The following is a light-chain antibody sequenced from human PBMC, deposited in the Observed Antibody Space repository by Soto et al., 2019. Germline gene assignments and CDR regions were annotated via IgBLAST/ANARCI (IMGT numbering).Light chain of an antibody. V-gene: IGLV2-23*02. CDR1: SSDVGTYDL. CDR3: SSYASSSTCRVL. J-gene: IGLJ2*01. Sequence: QSALTQPASVSGSPGQSIAISCTGTSSDVGTYDLVSWYQQHPGKAPKVLIYEVTKRPSGVSHRFSGSKSGNTASLTISGLQAEDEADYYCSSYASSSTCRVLFGGGTQLTVL. CDR2: EVT.